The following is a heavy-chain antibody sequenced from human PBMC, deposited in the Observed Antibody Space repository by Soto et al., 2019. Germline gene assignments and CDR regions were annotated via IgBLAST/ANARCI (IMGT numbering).Heavy chain of an antibody. CDR3: ARRHGLDIDAYY. V-gene: IGHV4-39*01. CDR2: FFIGGNT. Sequence: ASETRSLTCTGSGGSISSGTYYGGWIRQPPGKGLEWIASFFIGGNTYYNPSLKSRVTISVDTSKNQFSLKLSSVTAADTALYFCARRHGLDIDAYYWGQGMLVT. CDR1: GGSISSGTYY. J-gene: IGHJ4*02. D-gene: IGHD3-10*01.